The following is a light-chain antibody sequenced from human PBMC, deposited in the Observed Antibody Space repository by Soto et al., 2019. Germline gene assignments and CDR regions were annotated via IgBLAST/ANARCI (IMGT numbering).Light chain of an antibody. Sequence: EIEMTQSPSTLSVSPGERATLSCRASQSVSSNLAWYQQKPGQAPRLLIYGASTRATGIPARFSGSGSGTEFTLTISSLELQPFSVYSCHQRSNWPLLLTFGQGTRLEIK. V-gene: IGKV3D-15*01. CDR2: GAS. CDR1: QSVSSN. CDR3: HQRSNWPLLLT. J-gene: IGKJ5*01.